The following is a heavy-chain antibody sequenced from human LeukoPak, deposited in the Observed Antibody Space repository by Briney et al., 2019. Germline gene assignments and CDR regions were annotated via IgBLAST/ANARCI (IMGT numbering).Heavy chain of an antibody. V-gene: IGHV1-2*02. CDR2: INPNSGGT. J-gene: IGHJ4*02. CDR1: GGTFGSYA. Sequence: GASVKVSCKASGGTFGSYAISWVRQAPGQGLEWMGWINPNSGGTNYAQKFQGRVTMTRDTSISTAYMELSRLRSDDTAVYYCARDAIAAAGQSDYWGQGILVTVSS. CDR3: ARDAIAAAGQSDY. D-gene: IGHD6-13*01.